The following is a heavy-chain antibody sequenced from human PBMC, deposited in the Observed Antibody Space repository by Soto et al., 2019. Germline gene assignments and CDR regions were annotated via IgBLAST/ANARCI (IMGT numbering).Heavy chain of an antibody. Sequence: GGSLRLSCAASGFTVSSNYMSWVRQAPGKGLEWVSVIYSGGSTYYADYVKGRFTISRDNSKNTKYLQMNSMRAEDTAVYYCVLKQLAGCGYWGQGTLVTVSS. V-gene: IGHV3-53*01. CDR2: IYSGGST. D-gene: IGHD6-6*01. CDR3: VLKQLAGCGY. CDR1: GFTVSSNY. J-gene: IGHJ4*02.